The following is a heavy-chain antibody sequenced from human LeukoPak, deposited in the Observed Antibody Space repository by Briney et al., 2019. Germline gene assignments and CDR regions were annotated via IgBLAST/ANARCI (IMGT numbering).Heavy chain of an antibody. J-gene: IGHJ4*02. CDR1: GFTFSDYN. CDR2: IKRKSDGGTT. V-gene: IGHV3-15*01. CDR3: TTELDIRPNHY. D-gene: IGHD3-22*01. Sequence: GGSLRLSCAASGFTFSDYNMRWIRQAPGKGLEWVGRIKRKSDGGTTDYAAPVKGRFTISRDDSKNTLYLQMNSLKSEDTAVYYCTTELDIRPNHYWGQGTLVTVSS.